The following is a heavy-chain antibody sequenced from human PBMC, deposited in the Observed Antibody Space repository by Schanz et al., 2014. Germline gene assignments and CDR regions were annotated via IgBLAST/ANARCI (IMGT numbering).Heavy chain of an antibody. Sequence: QVQLRESGPGLVKPSETLSLTCTVSGVSISSHYWSWVRQAPGEGLEWIGYLFNSERAKYNPSLESRITMSLDTSKSQFSLHLRYVTAADTAVYYCATIPRGNIYGYFDYWGQGILVTVSS. CDR1: GVSISSHY. CDR3: ATIPRGNIYGYFDY. V-gene: IGHV4-59*11. CDR2: LFNSERA. D-gene: IGHD5-18*01. J-gene: IGHJ4*02.